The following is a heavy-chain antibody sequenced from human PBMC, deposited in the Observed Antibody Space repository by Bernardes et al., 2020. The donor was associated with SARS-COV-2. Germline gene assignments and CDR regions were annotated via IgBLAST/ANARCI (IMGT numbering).Heavy chain of an antibody. CDR1: GYTFTNFA. J-gene: IGHJ4*02. D-gene: IGHD3-16*02. CDR3: ARVGQYIWGTYRPSYYFDY. CDR2: ISAYNGNT. V-gene: IGHV1-18*01. Sequence: ASVKVSCKTSGYTFTNFAITWVRQAPGQGLEWLGWISAYNGNTNYAQKLQGRVTMTTDTSTSTADMELRTLTSDDTAIYYCARVGQYIWGTYRPSYYFDYWGQGTLVTVSS.